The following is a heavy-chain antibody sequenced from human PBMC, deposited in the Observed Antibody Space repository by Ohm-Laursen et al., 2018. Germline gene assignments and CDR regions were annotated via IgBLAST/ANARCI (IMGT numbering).Heavy chain of an antibody. CDR1: GYTFTSYD. V-gene: IGHV1-18*01. J-gene: IGHJ4*02. Sequence: SVKVSCKASGYTFTSYDINWVRQAPGQGLEWMGWISANNGQTHYAQNLQGRVTVTTDISASTVYMELRSLRFDDTAVYYCARGWYQDYWGQGTLVTVSS. D-gene: IGHD6-13*01. CDR2: ISANNGQT. CDR3: ARGWYQDY.